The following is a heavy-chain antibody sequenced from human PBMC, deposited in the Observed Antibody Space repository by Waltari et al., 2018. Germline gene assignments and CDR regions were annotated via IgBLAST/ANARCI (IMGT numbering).Heavy chain of an antibody. V-gene: IGHV3-74*01. CDR3: AMLRVVSVFDPFDN. Sequence: EVQLVESGGGLVQPGGSLRLSWAAPGFSFGLYWMPGVRQLPGKGLVWVSRINGTGITTNYADSVKGRFTISRDNAKNTLYLQMNSLTAEDTAVYYCAMLRVVSVFDPFDNWGQGTLVTVSS. J-gene: IGHJ4*02. CDR1: GFSFGLYW. CDR2: INGTGITT. D-gene: IGHD2-15*01.